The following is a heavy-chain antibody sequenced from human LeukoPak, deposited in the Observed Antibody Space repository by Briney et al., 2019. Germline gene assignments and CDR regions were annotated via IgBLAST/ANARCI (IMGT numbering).Heavy chain of an antibody. V-gene: IGHV5-51*01. J-gene: IGHJ4*02. CDR3: AITMGGDGYSAFDY. CDR1: GYTFTSHW. D-gene: IGHD5-24*01. CDR2: IYPGDSDT. Sequence: GESLKISCKGSGYTFTSHWIGWVRQMPGKGLEWMGIIYPGDSDTRYSPSFQGQVTISADKSITTAYPQWSSLKASDTAMYYCAITMGGDGYSAFDYWGQGTLVTVSS.